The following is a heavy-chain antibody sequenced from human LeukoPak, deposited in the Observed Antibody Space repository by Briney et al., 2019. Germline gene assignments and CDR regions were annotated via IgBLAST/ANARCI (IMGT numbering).Heavy chain of an antibody. CDR3: TTRIITMVRGVDY. CDR1: GFTFSNAW. J-gene: IGHJ4*02. CDR2: IKSKTDGGTT. Sequence: GGSLRLSCAASGFTFSNAWMSWVRQAPGKGLEWVGRIKSKTDGGTTDYAAPVKGRFTISRDDSKNTLYLQMNSLKTEDTAVYYYTTRIITMVRGVDYWGQGTLVTVSS. V-gene: IGHV3-15*01. D-gene: IGHD3-10*01.